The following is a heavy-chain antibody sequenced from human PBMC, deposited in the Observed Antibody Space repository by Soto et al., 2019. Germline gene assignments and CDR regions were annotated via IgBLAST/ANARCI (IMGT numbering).Heavy chain of an antibody. V-gene: IGHV3-74*01. Sequence: GGSLRLSCAASVFTFSNYWMHCIRQSPGKGLVWVSRIAYDESTTTYADSVKGRFTISRDNAKNTLYLQMNSLRAEDTAVYYCARGGESHAHPPAYGAQGTLVPVSS. CDR3: ARGGESHAHPPAY. J-gene: IGHJ4*02. CDR2: IAYDESTT. CDR1: VFTFSNYW. D-gene: IGHD2-21*01.